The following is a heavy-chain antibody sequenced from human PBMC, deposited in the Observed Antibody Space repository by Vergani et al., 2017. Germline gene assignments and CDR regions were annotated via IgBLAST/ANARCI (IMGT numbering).Heavy chain of an antibody. J-gene: IGHJ5*02. CDR1: GGSMRGYY. D-gene: IGHD3-3*01. Sequence: QVRLQESGPGLVKPSETLSLTCSVSGGSMRGYYWSWIRQPPGKGLEWIGDIYYSGSTNYNPSLKSRVTISVDTSKNQFSLKLSSVTAADTAVYYCARFSIQILFDPWGQGTLVTVSS. V-gene: IGHV4-59*01. CDR3: ARFSIQILFDP. CDR2: IYYSGST.